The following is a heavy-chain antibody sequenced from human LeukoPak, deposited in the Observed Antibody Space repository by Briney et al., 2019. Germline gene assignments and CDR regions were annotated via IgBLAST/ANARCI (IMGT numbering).Heavy chain of an antibody. CDR2: ISASGTST. CDR3: ARSSGPYYHWYFDL. J-gene: IGHJ2*01. D-gene: IGHD3-22*01. Sequence: PGGSLRLSCAASGFTFSDHAMTWVRQAPGKGLEWVSVISASGTSTYFADSVKGRFTISRDKSKNTLYLQMNRLRADDTGVYYCARSSGPYYHWYFDLWGRGSLAIVSS. CDR1: GFTFSDHA. V-gene: IGHV3-23*01.